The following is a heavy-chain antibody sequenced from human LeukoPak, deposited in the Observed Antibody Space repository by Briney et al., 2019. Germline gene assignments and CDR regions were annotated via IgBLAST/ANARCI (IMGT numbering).Heavy chain of an antibody. CDR2: INEYGSHT. Sequence: GGSLRLSCAASGFTFSTFWMHWVRQAPGKGLVWVSRINEYGSHTDYADSVRGRFTISRDNTKNTLYLQMNSLRADDTSLYFCVEDLRGARDYWGQGTVVTVSS. CDR3: VEDLRGARDY. D-gene: IGHD1-26*01. V-gene: IGHV3-74*01. CDR1: GFTFSTFW. J-gene: IGHJ4*02.